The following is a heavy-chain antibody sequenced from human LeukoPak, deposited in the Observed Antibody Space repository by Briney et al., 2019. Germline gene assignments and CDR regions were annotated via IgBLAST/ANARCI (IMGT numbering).Heavy chain of an antibody. J-gene: IGHJ6*02. V-gene: IGHV3-13*04. D-gene: IGHD1-7*01. CDR3: VREIRETVITRHYYYGIDV. CDR2: IGAGEDT. CDR1: GFTSSTYD. Sequence: PGGSLRLSCAASGFTSSTYDMHWVRQVTGKGLEWVSAIGAGEDTYYLGSVKGRFTISRENAKNVLYLQMSSLRVEDTAVYYCVREIRETVITRHYYYGIDVWGQGTTVTVSS.